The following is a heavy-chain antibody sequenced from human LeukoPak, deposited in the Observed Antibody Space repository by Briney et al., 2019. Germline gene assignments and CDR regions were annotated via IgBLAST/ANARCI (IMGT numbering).Heavy chain of an antibody. Sequence: SETLSLTCTVSGDSISSYYWTWIRQPPGKGLEWIGYIFYSGSTNYSPSLKSRVTISVDTSKNQFSLKLGSVTAADTAVYYCARHFFPAVYYYYMDVWGKGTTVTVSS. V-gene: IGHV4-59*08. CDR1: GDSISSYY. D-gene: IGHD3-3*01. J-gene: IGHJ6*03. CDR3: ARHFFPAVYYYYMDV. CDR2: IFYSGST.